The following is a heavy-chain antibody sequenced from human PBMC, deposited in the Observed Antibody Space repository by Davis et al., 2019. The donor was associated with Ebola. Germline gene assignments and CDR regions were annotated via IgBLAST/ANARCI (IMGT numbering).Heavy chain of an antibody. V-gene: IGHV3-43*02. J-gene: IGHJ3*02. CDR1: GFTFDDYA. D-gene: IGHD1-26*01. CDR3: AKDGRSGGVGAFNI. Sequence: GESLKISCAASGFTFDDYAVHWVRQAPGKGLEWVSLISGDGGSTYYADSVKGRFTISRDNSKNSLYLQMNSLRTEDTALYYCAKDGRSGGVGAFNIWGQGTMVTVSS. CDR2: ISGDGGST.